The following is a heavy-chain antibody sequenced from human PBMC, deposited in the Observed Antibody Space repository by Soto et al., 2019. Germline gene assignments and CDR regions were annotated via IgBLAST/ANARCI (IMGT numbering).Heavy chain of an antibody. J-gene: IGHJ6*02. CDR3: ARGHSTDCSNGVCSFFYNHEMDV. CDR1: GYSFTDYH. V-gene: IGHV1-2*04. Sequence: GASVKVSCKASGYSFTDYHIRWVRQAPGQGLEWLGRINPKSGGTSTAQKFQGWVTMTRDRSISTVYMELTRLRSDDTAVYFCARGHSTDCSNGVCSFFYNHEMDVWGQGTPVTVSS. D-gene: IGHD2-8*01. CDR2: INPKSGGT.